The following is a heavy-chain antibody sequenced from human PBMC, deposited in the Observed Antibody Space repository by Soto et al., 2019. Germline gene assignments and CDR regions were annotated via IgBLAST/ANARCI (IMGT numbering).Heavy chain of an antibody. Sequence: QVQLVESGGGVVQPGRSLRLSCAASGFTFSSYGMHWVRQAPGKGLEWVAVISYDGSNKYYADSVKGRFTISRDNSKNTLYLQMNSLRAEDTAVYYCAKGEGGSYFRRPFSDCWGQGTLVTVSS. V-gene: IGHV3-30*18. CDR3: AKGEGGSYFRRPFSDC. J-gene: IGHJ4*02. D-gene: IGHD1-26*01. CDR2: ISYDGSNK. CDR1: GFTFSSYG.